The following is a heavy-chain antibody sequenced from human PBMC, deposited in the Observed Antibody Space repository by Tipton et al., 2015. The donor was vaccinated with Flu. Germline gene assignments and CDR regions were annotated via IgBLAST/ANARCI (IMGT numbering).Heavy chain of an antibody. CDR3: AREWDEPTTVWRYFDL. Sequence: SLRLSCASSGFSLSDYDMHWVRQAPGKGLEWVAVLWNDGTNKYYGDSVKGRFTISRDISKATVYLELNSLTVEDTAVYYCAREWDEPTTVWRYFDLWGRGALVTVSS. CDR2: LWNDGTNK. V-gene: IGHV3-33*01. J-gene: IGHJ2*01. CDR1: GFSLSDYD. D-gene: IGHD4-11*01.